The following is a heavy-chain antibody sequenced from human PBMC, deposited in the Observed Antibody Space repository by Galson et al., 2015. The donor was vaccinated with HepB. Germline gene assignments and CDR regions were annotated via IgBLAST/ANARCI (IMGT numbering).Heavy chain of an antibody. D-gene: IGHD3-10*01. Sequence: SVKVSCKASGYTFTSYGISRVRQAPGQGLEWMGWISAYNGNTNYAQKLQGRVTMTTDTSTSTAYMELRSLRSDDTAVYYCARDRIRITMVRGVKGIGYWGQGTLVTVSS. J-gene: IGHJ4*02. V-gene: IGHV1-18*04. CDR1: GYTFTSYG. CDR2: ISAYNGNT. CDR3: ARDRIRITMVRGVKGIGY.